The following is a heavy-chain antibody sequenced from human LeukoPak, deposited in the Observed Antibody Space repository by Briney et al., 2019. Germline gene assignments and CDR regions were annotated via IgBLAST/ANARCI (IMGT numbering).Heavy chain of an antibody. D-gene: IGHD2-21*02. Sequence: GGSLRLSCAASGFTFSNYAMSWVRQAPGKGLTWVSDLSGSSNTYYADSVRGRFTISRDNSKSTLYLQMNSLRAEDTAIYYCAKLSQYGVDSPFDYWGQGTLVTVSS. CDR1: GFTFSNYA. J-gene: IGHJ4*02. CDR3: AKLSQYGVDSPFDY. CDR2: LSGSSNT. V-gene: IGHV3-23*01.